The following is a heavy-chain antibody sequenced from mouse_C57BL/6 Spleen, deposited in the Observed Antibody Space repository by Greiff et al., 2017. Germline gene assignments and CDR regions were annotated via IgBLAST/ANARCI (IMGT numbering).Heavy chain of an antibody. CDR1: GDTFTGYW. V-gene: IGHV1-9*01. CDR2: IIPGRGSN. J-gene: IGHJ1*03. D-gene: IGHD2-12*01. CDR3: AIRRAWYFDV. Sequence: VQLQQSGAELMKPGASVKLSCKATGDTFTGYWREWVTPRPGHGLEWKCEIIPGRGSNNYNEKFKCKATFTADTSSNTAYMQLSSLTTEDSAIYYCAIRRAWYFDVWGTGTTVTVSS.